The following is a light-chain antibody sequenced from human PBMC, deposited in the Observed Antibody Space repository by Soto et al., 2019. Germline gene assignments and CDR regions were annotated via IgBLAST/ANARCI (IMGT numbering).Light chain of an antibody. J-gene: IGKJ1*01. Sequence: DIPLSQSPSTLSVSVRDRVTSTWRASQTISSWLAWYQQKPGKAPKLLIYKASTLKSGVPSRFSGSGSGTEFTLTISSLQPDDFATYYCQHYNSYSEAFGQGTKVDI. CDR2: KAS. CDR1: QTISSW. V-gene: IGKV1-5*03. CDR3: QHYNSYSEA.